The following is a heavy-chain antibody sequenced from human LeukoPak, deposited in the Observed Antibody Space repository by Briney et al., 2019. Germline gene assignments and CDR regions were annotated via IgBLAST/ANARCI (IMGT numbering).Heavy chain of an antibody. J-gene: IGHJ4*02. D-gene: IGHD3-10*01. V-gene: IGHV3-23*01. CDR1: GFTFNNYV. Sequence: GSLRLSCAASGFTFNNYVMSWVRPAPGKGLEWVSGIDYSGGATNYADSVQGRFTVSRDNSKNTLYLQMNNLRAEDTAVYYCATTRVCGGVLLRPSCLYFEDWGQGALVTVSS. CDR2: IDYSGGAT. CDR3: ATTRVCGGVLLRPSCLYFED.